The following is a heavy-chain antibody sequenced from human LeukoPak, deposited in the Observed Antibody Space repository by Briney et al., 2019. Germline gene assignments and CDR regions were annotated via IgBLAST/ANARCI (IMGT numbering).Heavy chain of an antibody. CDR2: IYGGGST. Sequence: GGSLRLSCAASGFTVSSNYINLVRQAPGKGLEWVSVIYGGGSTFYADSVKGRFTISRDNSKNTLYLQMNSLRAEDTAVYFCARTGIAAVGTRYYYYYYGLDVWGQGTTVTVSS. V-gene: IGHV3-66*01. CDR3: ARTGIAAVGTRYYYYYYGLDV. J-gene: IGHJ6*02. D-gene: IGHD6-13*01. CDR1: GFTVSSNY.